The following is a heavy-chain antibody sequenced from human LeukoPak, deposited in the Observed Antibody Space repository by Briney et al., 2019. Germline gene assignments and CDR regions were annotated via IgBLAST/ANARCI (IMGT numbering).Heavy chain of an antibody. CDR3: ARAVGAGKLKYYFDY. V-gene: IGHV4-34*01. CDR1: GGSFSDYY. D-gene: IGHD1-14*01. CDR2: IYHSGST. Sequence: SETLSLTCAVYGGSFSDYYWSWIRQPPGKGLEWIGYIYHSGSTYYNPSLKSRVTISVDRSKNQFSLKLSSVTAADTAVYYCARAVGAGKLKYYFDYWGQGTLVTVSS. J-gene: IGHJ4*02.